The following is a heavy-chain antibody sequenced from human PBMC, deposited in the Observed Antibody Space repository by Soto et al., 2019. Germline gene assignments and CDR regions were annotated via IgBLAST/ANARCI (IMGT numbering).Heavy chain of an antibody. D-gene: IGHD3-16*01. V-gene: IGHV4-61*10. Sequence: PSETLSLTCAVSGASVTSDDYYWSWIRQPAGKGLEWIGRMQHTGNTNYNPSLKSRVTMSVDTSKNQISLKMTSVTAADTAVYFCAKDVSSRRWFDPWGQGILVTVSS. CDR1: GASVTSDDYY. CDR2: MQHTGNT. J-gene: IGHJ5*02. CDR3: AKDVSSRRWFDP.